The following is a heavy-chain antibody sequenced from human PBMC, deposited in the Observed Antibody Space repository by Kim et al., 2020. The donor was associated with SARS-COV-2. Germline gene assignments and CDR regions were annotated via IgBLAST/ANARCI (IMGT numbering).Heavy chain of an antibody. D-gene: IGHD6-13*01. CDR3: ARGIAAAGTSDY. CDR2: LSGYNGNT. CDR1: GYTFTSSG. V-gene: IGHV1-18*01. J-gene: IGHJ4*02. Sequence: ASVKVSCKASGYTFTSSGISWVRQAPGQGLEWMGWLSGYNGNTNYAQKLQGRVTMTTDTSTRKAYMELRSLRSDDTAVYYCARGIAAAGTSDYWGQGTLVTVSS.